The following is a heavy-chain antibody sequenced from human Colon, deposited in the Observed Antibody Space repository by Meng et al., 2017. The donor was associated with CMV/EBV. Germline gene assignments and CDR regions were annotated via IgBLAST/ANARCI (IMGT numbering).Heavy chain of an antibody. CDR1: GFTVSSNY. CDR3: AKDGYSSTYTYYFDY. CDR2: IYSGGST. V-gene: IGHV3-53*01. D-gene: IGHD5-18*01. J-gene: IGHJ4*02. Sequence: GESLKISCAASGFTVSSNYMSWVRQAPGKGLEWVSVIYSGGSTYYADSVKGRFTISRDNSKNTLYLQMNSLRAEDTAVYYCAKDGYSSTYTYYFDYWGQGTLVTVSS.